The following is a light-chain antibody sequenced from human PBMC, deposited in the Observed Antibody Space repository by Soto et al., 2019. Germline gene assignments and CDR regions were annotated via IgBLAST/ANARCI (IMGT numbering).Light chain of an antibody. J-gene: IGKJ5*01. CDR2: GAS. CDR3: QQRSNWPPIT. CDR1: QSVSSSY. V-gene: IGKV3D-20*02. Sequence: EIVLTQSPGTLSFSAGERATLSCRASQSVSSSYLAWYQLKPGQAPRLLIYGASSKATGIPDRFSGSGSGTDFTLTISRLEPEDFAVYYCQQRSNWPPITFGQGTRLEI.